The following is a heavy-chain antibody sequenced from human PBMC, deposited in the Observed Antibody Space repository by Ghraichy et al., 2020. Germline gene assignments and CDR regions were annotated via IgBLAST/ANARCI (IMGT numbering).Heavy chain of an antibody. J-gene: IGHJ6*02. CDR2: IYTSGST. CDR3: AREPGDYGGNSYGMDV. D-gene: IGHD4-23*01. Sequence: SQTLSLTCTVSGGSISSGSYYWSWIRQPAGKGLEWIGRIYTSGSTNYNPSLKSRVTISVDTSKNQFSLKLSSVTAADTAVYYCAREPGDYGGNSYGMDVWGQGTTVTVSS. CDR1: GGSISSGSYY. V-gene: IGHV4-61*02.